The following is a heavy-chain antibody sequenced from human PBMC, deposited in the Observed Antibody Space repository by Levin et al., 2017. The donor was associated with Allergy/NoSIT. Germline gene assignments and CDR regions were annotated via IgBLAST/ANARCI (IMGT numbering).Heavy chain of an antibody. D-gene: IGHD4-17*01. CDR2: MWYNGQNK. Sequence: GGSLRLSCAASGFIFSNYGFHWVRQAPGKGLEWVAVMWYNGQNKYYAESVKGRFTISRDTSTNTLYLQMNSLRAEDTAVYYCATDYSATIEFWGHGTLVTVSS. CDR1: GFIFSNYG. J-gene: IGHJ4*01. CDR3: ATDYSATIEF. V-gene: IGHV3-33*01.